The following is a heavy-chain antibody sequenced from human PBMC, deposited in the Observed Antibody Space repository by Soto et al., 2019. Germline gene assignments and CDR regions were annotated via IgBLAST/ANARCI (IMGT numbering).Heavy chain of an antibody. J-gene: IGHJ4*02. CDR3: ARALEIYCSGGSCYPVYYFDY. D-gene: IGHD2-15*01. V-gene: IGHV4-34*01. CDR1: GGSFSGYY. Sequence: SETLSLTCAVYGGSFSGYYWSWIRQPPGKGLEWIGEINHSGSTNYNPSLKSRVTISVETSKNQFSLKLSSVTAADTAVYYCARALEIYCSGGSCYPVYYFDYWGQGTLVTVSS. CDR2: INHSGST.